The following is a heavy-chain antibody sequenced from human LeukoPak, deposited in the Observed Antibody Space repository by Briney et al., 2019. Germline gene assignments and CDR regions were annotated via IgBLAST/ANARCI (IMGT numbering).Heavy chain of an antibody. CDR1: GFTFSSYS. V-gene: IGHV3-48*01. Sequence: GGSLRLSCAASGFTFSSYSMNWVRQAPGKGLEWVSYISSSSSTIYYADSVKGRFTISRDNAKNSLYLQMNSLRAEDTAVYYCARGGDYDFWGGLRYYYYGMDVWGQGTTVTVSS. CDR3: ARGGDYDFWGGLRYYYYGMDV. D-gene: IGHD3-3*01. CDR2: ISSSSSTI. J-gene: IGHJ6*02.